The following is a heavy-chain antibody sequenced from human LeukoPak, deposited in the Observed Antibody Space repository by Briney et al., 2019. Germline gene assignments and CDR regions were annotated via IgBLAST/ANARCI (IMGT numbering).Heavy chain of an antibody. J-gene: IGHJ3*02. CDR1: GDSISDYY. D-gene: IGHD2-21*02. CDR2: IYTNGIT. V-gene: IGHV4-4*07. Sequence: SETLSLTCTVSGDSISDYYWSWIRQPAGKGLELIGRIYTNGITNYNPSLRSRATTSLDTSKNQLSLRLSSVTAADTAVYCCARGVMTAIFVFDIWGQGTMVTVSS. CDR3: ARGVMTAIFVFDI.